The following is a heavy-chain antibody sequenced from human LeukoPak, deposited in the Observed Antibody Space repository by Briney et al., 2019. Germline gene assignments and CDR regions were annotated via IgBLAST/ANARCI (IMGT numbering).Heavy chain of an antibody. CDR3: ARVLVRGLVRSWFDP. J-gene: IGHJ5*02. V-gene: IGHV1-69*01. Sequence: SVTVSCKASGGTFSSYAISWVRQAPGQGLEWTGGIIPIFGTANYAQKFQGRVTITADESTSTAYMELSSLRSEDTAVYYCARVLVRGLVRSWFDPWGQGTLVTVSS. CDR2: IIPIFGTA. CDR1: GGTFSSYA. D-gene: IGHD6-19*01.